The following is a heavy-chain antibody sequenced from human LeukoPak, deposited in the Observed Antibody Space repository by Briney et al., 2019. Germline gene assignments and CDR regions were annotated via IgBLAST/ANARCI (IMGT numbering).Heavy chain of an antibody. V-gene: IGHV5-51*01. J-gene: IGHJ6*03. Sequence: GESLKISCQGSGYSFTSYWIGWVRQMPGKGLEWMGILYPGDSDTRYSPTFQVQVTISADKSISTAYLQWSSLKASDTAMYYCARHRSVDLNYYYYIDVWGKGTTVTVSS. CDR3: ARHRSVDLNYYYYIDV. CDR2: LYPGDSDT. D-gene: IGHD6-19*01. CDR1: GYSFTSYW.